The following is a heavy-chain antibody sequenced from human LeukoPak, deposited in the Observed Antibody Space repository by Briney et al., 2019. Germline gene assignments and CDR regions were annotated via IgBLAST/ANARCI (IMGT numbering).Heavy chain of an antibody. V-gene: IGHV1-24*01. D-gene: IGHD5-18*01. CDR3: ARMWFDSYAYYFDY. J-gene: IGHJ4*02. Sequence: ASVKVSCKVSGYTLTELSMHWVRQAPGKGLEWMGGFDPEDGETIYAQKFQGRVTMTEDTSTDTAYMELSRLRSDDTAVYYCARMWFDSYAYYFDYWGQGTLVTVSS. CDR2: FDPEDGET. CDR1: GYTLTELS.